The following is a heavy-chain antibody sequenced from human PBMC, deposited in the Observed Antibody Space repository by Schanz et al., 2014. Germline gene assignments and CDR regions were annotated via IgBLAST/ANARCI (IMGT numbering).Heavy chain of an antibody. CDR1: GFSFSSYA. CDR3: ARPALWFGDNCFDP. V-gene: IGHV3-74*02. CDR2: IKSDGSST. J-gene: IGHJ5*02. D-gene: IGHD3-10*01. Sequence: EVQLVESGGGLVQPGGSLRLSCAASGFSFSSYAMGWVRQARGKGLVWVSRIKSDGSSTSYADSVKGRFTISRDNAKNTLYLQMNSLRAEDTAVYYCARPALWFGDNCFDPWGQGTLXTVSS.